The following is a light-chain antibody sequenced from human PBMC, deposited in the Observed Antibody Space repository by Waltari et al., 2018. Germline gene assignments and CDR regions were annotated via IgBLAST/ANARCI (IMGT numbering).Light chain of an antibody. V-gene: IGLV2-14*01. CDR3: NSYTSSSTLWL. CDR1: SSDVGGYNA. CDR2: DVT. Sequence: QSALTQPASVSGSPGQSITISCTGTSSDVGGYNAVSWYQQHPGKAPKLMIYDVTTLPSGVSDRFSGSKSGNPASLTISGLQAEDEADYYCNSYTSSSTLWLFGGGTKLTIL. J-gene: IGLJ3*02.